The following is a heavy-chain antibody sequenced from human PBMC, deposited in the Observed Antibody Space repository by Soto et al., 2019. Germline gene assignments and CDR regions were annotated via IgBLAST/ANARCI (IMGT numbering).Heavy chain of an antibody. CDR2: INHSGSV. V-gene: IGHV4-34*01. Sequence: SETLSLTCDVYGGSFSGYIWTWIRQTPGKGLQWIGQINHSGSVNYNPSLKSRVTISVHTSNSQFSLELSSVTAADTAVYYCARGLITWSQYSGGWYYFDSWGQATQVTVSS. J-gene: IGHJ4*02. CDR1: GGSFSGYI. D-gene: IGHD6-19*01. CDR3: ARGLITWSQYSGGWYYFDS.